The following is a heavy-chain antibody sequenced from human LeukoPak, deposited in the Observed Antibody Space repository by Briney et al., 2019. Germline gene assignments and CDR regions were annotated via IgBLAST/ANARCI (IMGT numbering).Heavy chain of an antibody. CDR2: ISGDGGST. CDR3: ARDYYSGYDAPDY. D-gene: IGHD5-12*01. CDR1: GFTLDDYA. J-gene: IGHJ4*02. Sequence: GXSLRLXCAASGFTLDDYAMHWVRHAPGKGLEWVSLISGDGGSTYYADSVKGRFTISRDNSKNSLYLQMNSLRTEDTALYYCARDYYSGYDAPDYWGQGTLVTVSS. V-gene: IGHV3-43*02.